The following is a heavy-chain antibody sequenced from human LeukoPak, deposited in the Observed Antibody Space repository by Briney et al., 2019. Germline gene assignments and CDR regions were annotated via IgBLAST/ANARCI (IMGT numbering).Heavy chain of an antibody. D-gene: IGHD3-22*01. CDR1: GFTFSSYS. CDR2: ISSSSSYI. V-gene: IGHV3-21*01. CDR3: ARDALYYYDSSGYYYVGWFDP. J-gene: IGHJ5*02. Sequence: TGGSLRLSCAASGFTFSSYSMTWVRQAPGKGLEWVSSISSSSSYIYCADSVKGRFTISRDNAKNSLYLQMNSLRAEDTAVYYCARDALYYYDSSGYYYVGWFDPWGQGTLVTVSS.